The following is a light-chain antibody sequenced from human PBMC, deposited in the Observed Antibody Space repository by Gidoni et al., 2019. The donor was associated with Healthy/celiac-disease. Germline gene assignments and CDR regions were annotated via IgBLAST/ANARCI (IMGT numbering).Light chain of an antibody. CDR2: EVS. Sequence: QSALTQPASVSGSPGQSITISCTGTSSDVGGYNYVSWYQQHPGKAPKLMIYEVSNRPSGVSNRFSGSKSGNTASLTISGLQAEDEADYYCSSYTSSSIVPLVFGTGTKVTVL. CDR3: SSYTSSSIVPLV. CDR1: SSDVGGYNY. V-gene: IGLV2-14*01. J-gene: IGLJ1*01.